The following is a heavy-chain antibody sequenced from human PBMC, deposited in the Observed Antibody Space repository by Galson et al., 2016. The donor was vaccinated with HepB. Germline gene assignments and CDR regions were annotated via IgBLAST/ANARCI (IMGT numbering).Heavy chain of an antibody. V-gene: IGHV4-59*01. CDR3: ARGDEWWSLDY. J-gene: IGHJ4*02. CDR2: VSPSGGT. D-gene: IGHD2-15*01. Sequence: SETLSLTCTVSGGSFSGYCWNWIRRPPGKGLEYIGPVSPSGGTHYNTSLKSRVTISVDTSKNQFSLNLNSVTAADTAVYYCARGDEWWSLDYWGQGTLVTVSS. CDR1: GGSFSGYC.